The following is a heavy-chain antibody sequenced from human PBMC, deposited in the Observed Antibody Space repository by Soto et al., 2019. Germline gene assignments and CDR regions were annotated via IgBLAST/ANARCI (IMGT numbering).Heavy chain of an antibody. CDR1: GDSISSGGYY. V-gene: IGHV4-31*03. Sequence: PSETLSLTCTVSGDSISSGGYYWSWIRQHPGKGLEWMGYIYHSGNAYYNPSLKSRVTISVDMSKNQFSLKLSSVTAADTAVYYCARDQEVNYADYGGSDYYYGLDVWGQGTTVTVSS. J-gene: IGHJ6*02. CDR2: IYHSGNA. D-gene: IGHD4-17*01. CDR3: ARDQEVNYADYGGSDYYYGLDV.